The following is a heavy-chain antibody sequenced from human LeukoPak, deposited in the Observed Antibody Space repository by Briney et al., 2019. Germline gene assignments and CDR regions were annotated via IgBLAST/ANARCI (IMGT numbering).Heavy chain of an antibody. CDR1: GFTLSSKV. CDR3: ARAVGYGAGSYGFDI. CDR2: IIRDGTGT. Sequence: PGGSLRLSCAASGFTLSSKVMHWVRQAPGTGLVWVSRIIRDGTGTDYADSVKGRFTISGDIATNTLYLQMNSLRAEDTAVYYCARAVGYGAGSYGFDIWGQGTTVTVSS. J-gene: IGHJ3*02. V-gene: IGHV3-74*01. D-gene: IGHD3-10*01.